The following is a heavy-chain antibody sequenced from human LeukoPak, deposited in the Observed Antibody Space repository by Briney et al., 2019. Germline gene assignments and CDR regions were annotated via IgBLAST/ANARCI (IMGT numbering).Heavy chain of an antibody. CDR3: AAEYCGGGFCYTRHSGHDY. CDR1: GFTFSTYT. D-gene: IGHD2-15*01. CDR2: ISYDGSSE. V-gene: IGHV3-30*04. J-gene: IGHJ4*02. Sequence: GGSLRLSCAVSGFTFSTYTMHWVRQAPGKGLEWVAVISYDGSSEYYADSVKGRFTISRDSSRNTLYLQMNSLRDEDTAVYFSAAEYCGGGFCYTRHSGHDYWGQGTLVTVSS.